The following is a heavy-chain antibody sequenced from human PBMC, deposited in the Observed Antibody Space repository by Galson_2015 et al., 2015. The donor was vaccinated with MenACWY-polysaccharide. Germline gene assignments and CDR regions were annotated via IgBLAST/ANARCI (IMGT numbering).Heavy chain of an antibody. Sequence: SLRLSCAASGFTFSTYWMSWVRQTPGKGLEWLANIREDGGAKYYVDSVKGRFTISRDNAKNSLYLQLNSLRAEDTAVYFCARDSPGYGGYDCWGRGTLVTVSS. V-gene: IGHV3-7*01. CDR1: GFTFSTYW. D-gene: IGHD5-12*01. CDR3: ARDSPGYGGYDC. CDR2: IREDGGAK. J-gene: IGHJ2*01.